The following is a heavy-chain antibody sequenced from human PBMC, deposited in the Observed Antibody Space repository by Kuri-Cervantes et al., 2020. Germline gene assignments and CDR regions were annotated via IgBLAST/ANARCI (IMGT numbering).Heavy chain of an antibody. D-gene: IGHD3-22*01. J-gene: IGHJ6*02. V-gene: IGHV3-7*01. CDR2: IKQDESEK. CDR1: GFTFSSYW. Sequence: GGSLRLSCAASGFTFSSYWMSWLRQAPGKGLEWVANIKQDESEKYYVDSVKGRFSISRDNAKNSLSLQMNTLRAEDTAVYYCAKDVHYYDMPGLNYYYYYGMDVWGQGTTVTVSS. CDR3: AKDVHYYDMPGLNYYYYYGMDV.